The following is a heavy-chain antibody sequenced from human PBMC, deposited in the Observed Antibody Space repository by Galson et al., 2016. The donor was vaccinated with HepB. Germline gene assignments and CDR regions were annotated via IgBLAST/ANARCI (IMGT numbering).Heavy chain of an antibody. CDR2: INHSGST. CDR1: GGSFSGYY. CDR3: ARCRDGFNVDCFDY. V-gene: IGHV4-34*01. J-gene: IGHJ4*02. D-gene: IGHD5-24*01. Sequence: SETLSLTCAVYGGSFSGYYWSWIRQPPGKGLGWIGEINHSGSTNYNPSLKSRVTISLDTSKSQFSLTLSSVTAADTAVYSCARCRDGFNVDCFDYWGQGTLVTVSS.